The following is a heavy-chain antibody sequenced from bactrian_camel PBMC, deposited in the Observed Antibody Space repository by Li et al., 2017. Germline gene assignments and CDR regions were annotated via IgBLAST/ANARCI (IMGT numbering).Heavy chain of an antibody. CDR3: AADFKCRARALLMDPVEYVDYASDYW. CDR1: EYTYKFYC. D-gene: IGHD4*01. V-gene: IGHV3S9*01. J-gene: IGHJ4*01. Sequence: VQLVESGGGSVQAGGSLRLSCAASEYTYKFYCMGWFRQFPGKGERVGVAGLELDGTTTYADSVKGRFTISKDIVKNTLYLQMNSLKPEDTAMYHCAADFKCRARALLMDPVEYVDYASDYWWGQGTQVTVS. CDR2: LELDGTT.